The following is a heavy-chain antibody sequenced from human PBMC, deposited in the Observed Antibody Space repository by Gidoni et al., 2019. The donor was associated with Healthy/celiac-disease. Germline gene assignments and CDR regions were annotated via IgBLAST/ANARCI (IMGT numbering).Heavy chain of an antibody. D-gene: IGHD2-15*01. Sequence: EVQLVESGGGLVQPGGSLRLSCAASGFTFSSYDMHWVRQATGKGLEWVSAIGTAGDTYYPGSVKGRFTISRENAKNSLYLQMNSLRAGDTAVYYCARAINGPGRSPEYGMDVWGQGTTVTVSS. CDR1: GFTFSSYD. CDR3: ARAINGPGRSPEYGMDV. V-gene: IGHV3-13*01. J-gene: IGHJ6*02. CDR2: IGTAGDT.